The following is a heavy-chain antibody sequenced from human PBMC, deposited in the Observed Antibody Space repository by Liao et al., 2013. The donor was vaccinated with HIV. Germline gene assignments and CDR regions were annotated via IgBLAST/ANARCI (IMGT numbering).Heavy chain of an antibody. CDR1: GGSISSGRYY. CDR3: ARGEEADTIFGVVLTHDAFDI. J-gene: IGHJ3*02. Sequence: QVQLQESGPGLVKPSQTLSLTCTVSGGSISSGRYYWSWIRQPAGKGLEWIGHIYVSGSTNYNPSLKSRVNISGDTSKNQFSLRLSSVTAADTAVYYCARGEEADTIFGVVLTHDAFDIWGQGTLVTVSS. D-gene: IGHD3-3*01. V-gene: IGHV4-61*02. CDR2: IYVSGST.